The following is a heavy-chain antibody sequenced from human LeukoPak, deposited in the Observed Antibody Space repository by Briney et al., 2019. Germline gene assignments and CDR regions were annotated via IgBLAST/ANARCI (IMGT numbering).Heavy chain of an antibody. V-gene: IGHV1-69*01. CDR2: IIPIFGTA. CDR3: ARDGADFGSSWNSNAFDI. CDR1: GGTFSSYA. J-gene: IGHJ3*02. Sequence: SVKVSCKASGGTFSSYAISWARQAPGQGLEWMGGIIPIFGTANYAQKFQGRVTITADESTSTAYMELSSLRSEDTAVYYCARDGADFGSSWNSNAFDIWGQGTMVTVSS. D-gene: IGHD6-13*01.